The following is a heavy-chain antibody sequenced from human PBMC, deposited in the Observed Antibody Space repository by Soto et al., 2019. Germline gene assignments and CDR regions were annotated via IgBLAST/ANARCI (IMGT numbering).Heavy chain of an antibody. D-gene: IGHD5-18*01. CDR1: GFTFSSYA. V-gene: IGHV3-30-3*01. J-gene: IGHJ6*02. Sequence: PGGSLRLSCAASGFTFSSYAMHWVRQAPGKGLEWVAVISYDGSNKYYADSVKGRFTISRDNSKNTLYLQMNSLRAEDTAVYYCARDLEDTAMPGAFYYYYGMDVWGQGTTVTVSS. CDR2: ISYDGSNK. CDR3: ARDLEDTAMPGAFYYYYGMDV.